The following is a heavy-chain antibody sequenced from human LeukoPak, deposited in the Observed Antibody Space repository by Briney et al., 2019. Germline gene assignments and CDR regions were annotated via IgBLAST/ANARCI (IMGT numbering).Heavy chain of an antibody. J-gene: IGHJ5*02. CDR2: ISSSSSTI. CDR1: GFTFSSYS. V-gene: IGHV3-48*04. Sequence: GGSLRLSCAASGFTFSSYSMNWVRQAPGKGLEWVSYISSSSSTIYYADSVKGRFTISRDNAKKSLYLEMNNLRAEDTAVYYCATDGAGFDTWGQGVLVTVSS. CDR3: ATDGAGFDT.